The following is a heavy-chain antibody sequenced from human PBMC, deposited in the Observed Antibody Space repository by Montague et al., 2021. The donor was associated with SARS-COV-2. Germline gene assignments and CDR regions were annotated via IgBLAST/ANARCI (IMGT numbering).Heavy chain of an antibody. J-gene: IGHJ4*02. V-gene: IGHV2-70*11. CDR1: GFSLSTSGMC. CDR2: IDWDDDK. CDR3: AREYSSGVYFDY. D-gene: IGHD6-19*01. Sequence: PALVKPTQTLTLTCTFSGFSLSTSGMCVSWIRRPPGKALEWLARIDWDDDKYYSTSLKTRLTISKDTSKNQVVLTMTNMDPVDTATYCCAREYSSGVYFDYWGQGTLVTVSS.